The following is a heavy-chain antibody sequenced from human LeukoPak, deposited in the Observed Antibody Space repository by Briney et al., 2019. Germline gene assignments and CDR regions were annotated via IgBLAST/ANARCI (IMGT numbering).Heavy chain of an antibody. Sequence: ASVKVSCKASGYTFTSYYMHWVRQAPGQGLEWMGIINPSGGSTSYAQKFQGRVTMTRDTSTSTVYMELSRLRSDDTAVYYCARGRHLVLRFLEWSDYFDYWGQGTLVTVSS. V-gene: IGHV1-46*01. CDR1: GYTFTSYY. CDR3: ARGRHLVLRFLEWSDYFDY. CDR2: INPSGGST. D-gene: IGHD3-3*01. J-gene: IGHJ4*02.